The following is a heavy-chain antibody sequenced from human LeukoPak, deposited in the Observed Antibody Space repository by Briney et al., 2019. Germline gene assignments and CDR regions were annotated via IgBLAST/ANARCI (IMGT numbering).Heavy chain of an antibody. Sequence: GGSLRLSCAASGFTFSNYAMSWVRQAPGKGLEWVSSISSSSSYIYYADSVKGRFTISRDNAKNSLYLQMNSLRAEDTAVYYCARVSGYHWEGYFDYWGQGTLVTDSS. CDR3: ARVSGYHWEGYFDY. CDR2: ISSSSSYI. V-gene: IGHV3-21*04. J-gene: IGHJ4*02. D-gene: IGHD5-12*01. CDR1: GFTFSNYA.